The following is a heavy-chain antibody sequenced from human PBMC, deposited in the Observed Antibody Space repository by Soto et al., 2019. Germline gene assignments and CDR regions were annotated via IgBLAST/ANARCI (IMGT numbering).Heavy chain of an antibody. CDR1: GGSISSGGYY. CDR3: ARSLPPPVTTSAFDI. Sequence: SETLSLTCTVSGGSISSGGYYGSWIRQHPGKGLEWIGYIYYSGSTYYNPSLKSRVTISVDTSKNQFSLKLSSVTAADTAVYYCARSLPPPVTTSAFDIWGQGTMVTVSS. V-gene: IGHV4-31*03. CDR2: IYYSGST. J-gene: IGHJ3*02. D-gene: IGHD4-4*01.